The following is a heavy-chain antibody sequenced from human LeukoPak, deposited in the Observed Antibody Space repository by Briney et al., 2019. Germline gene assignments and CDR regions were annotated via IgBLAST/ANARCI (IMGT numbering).Heavy chain of an antibody. CDR3: ARALLDYDILTGYSH. Sequence: SETLSLTXAVYGGSFSGYYWSWIRQPPGKGLEWIGEINHSGSTNYNPSLKSRVTMSVDTSKNQFSLKLSSVTAADTAVYYCARALLDYDILTGYSHWGQGTLVTVSS. CDR1: GGSFSGYY. V-gene: IGHV4-34*01. CDR2: INHSGST. D-gene: IGHD3-9*01. J-gene: IGHJ4*02.